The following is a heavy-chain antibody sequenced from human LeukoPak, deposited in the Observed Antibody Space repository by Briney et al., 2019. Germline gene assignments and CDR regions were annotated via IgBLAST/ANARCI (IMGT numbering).Heavy chain of an antibody. V-gene: IGHV3-23*01. J-gene: IGHJ4*02. CDR1: GFTFSSYA. CDR3: ARDRRGAVADPLFDY. Sequence: GGSLRLSCAASGFTFSSYAMGWVRQAAGKGLEWVSAISGSGDTYYADSVKGRFTISRDNAKNSLYLQMNSLRAEDTAVYYCARDRRGAVADPLFDYWGQGTLVTVSS. D-gene: IGHD6-19*01. CDR2: ISGSGDT.